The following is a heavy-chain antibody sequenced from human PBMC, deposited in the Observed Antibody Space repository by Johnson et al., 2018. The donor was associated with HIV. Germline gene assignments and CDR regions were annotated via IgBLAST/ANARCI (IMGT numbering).Heavy chain of an antibody. Sequence: VQLVESGGGLVKPGGSLRLSCAASGFTVSSNYMSWVRQAPGKGLEWVSVIYSGGSTYSADSVKGRFTISRDNSKHSLFLQTNSLRAEDTAVYYCAREMAWEDAFDIWGQGTMVTVSS. CDR1: GFTVSSNY. CDR2: IYSGGST. V-gene: IGHV3-66*01. D-gene: IGHD5-24*01. CDR3: AREMAWEDAFDI. J-gene: IGHJ3*02.